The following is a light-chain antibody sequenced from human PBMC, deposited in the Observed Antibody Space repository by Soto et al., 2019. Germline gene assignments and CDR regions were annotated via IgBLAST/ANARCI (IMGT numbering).Light chain of an antibody. J-gene: IGKJ1*01. V-gene: IGKV3-11*01. Sequence: EIVLTQSPATLSLSPGERATLSCRASQSIGSQLAWYRLKPGQALRLLMYDASSRATDIPARFSGSGSGTDFTLTISSLEPEDFAVYYCQQRCNWSWTFGQGTKIEVK. CDR2: DAS. CDR1: QSIGSQ. CDR3: QQRCNWSWT.